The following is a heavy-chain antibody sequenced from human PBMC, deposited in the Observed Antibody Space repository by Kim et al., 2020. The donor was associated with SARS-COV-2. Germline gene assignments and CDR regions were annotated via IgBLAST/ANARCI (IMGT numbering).Heavy chain of an antibody. CDR2: ISNDGSYK. D-gene: IGHD5-18*01. Sequence: GGSLRLSCAASGFTFSRFGMHWVRQAPGKGLEWVAVISNDGSYKEYADSVKGRFTISRDNSKNTLYLQMNSLRAEDTAVYYCVKEVHVDTAMWGQGTLVTGSS. J-gene: IGHJ4*02. V-gene: IGHV3-30*18. CDR3: VKEVHVDTAM. CDR1: GFTFSRFG.